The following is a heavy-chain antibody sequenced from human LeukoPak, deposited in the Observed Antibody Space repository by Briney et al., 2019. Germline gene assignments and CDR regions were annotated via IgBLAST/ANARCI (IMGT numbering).Heavy chain of an antibody. Sequence: GGSLRLSCAASGFTFDDYGMSWVRQAPGKGLEWVSGINWNGGSTGYADSVKGRFTISIDNAKNSLYLQMNSLRAEDTALYYCARVLDDFWSGPLKAWGQGTLVTVSS. CDR1: GFTFDDYG. D-gene: IGHD3-3*01. CDR2: INWNGGST. J-gene: IGHJ5*02. CDR3: ARVLDDFWSGPLKA. V-gene: IGHV3-20*04.